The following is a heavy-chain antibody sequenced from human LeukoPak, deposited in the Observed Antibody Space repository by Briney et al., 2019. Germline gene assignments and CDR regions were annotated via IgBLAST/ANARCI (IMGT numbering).Heavy chain of an antibody. CDR3: AGGGPHDILTGRSGYFAY. Sequence: GGSPRLSCTASGFTFGDYAMSWVRQAPGKGLEWVSFIRIKAYSGTAEYAASVKGRFTISRDDSKSIAYLQVDSLKTEDTAVYYCAGGGPHDILTGRSGYFAYWGQGTLVTVSS. CDR2: IRIKAYSGTA. J-gene: IGHJ4*02. CDR1: GFTFGDYA. D-gene: IGHD3-9*01. V-gene: IGHV3-49*04.